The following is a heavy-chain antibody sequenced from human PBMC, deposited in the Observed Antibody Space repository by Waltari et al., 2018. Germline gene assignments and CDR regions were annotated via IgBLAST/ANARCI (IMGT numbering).Heavy chain of an antibody. CDR1: GGSFSDYY. J-gene: IGHJ6*03. CDR3: ARGACSDTSCYANYYYMDV. V-gene: IGHV4-34*01. D-gene: IGHD2-2*01. Sequence: QVQLQQWGAGLLKPSETLSLTCAVYGGSFSDYYWTWLRQPPGKGLEWIGEINRGGSTNYNASLQGRVTISVDSSKTQFSLRLTSVAAADTAVYYCARGACSDTSCYANYYYMDVWGKGTTVTVSS. CDR2: INRGGST.